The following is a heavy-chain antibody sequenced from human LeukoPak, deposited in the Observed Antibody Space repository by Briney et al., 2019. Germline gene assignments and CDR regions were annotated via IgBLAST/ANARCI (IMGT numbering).Heavy chain of an antibody. Sequence: GAAVKVSCKASGYTFTGYYMHWVRQAPAQGLEWMGWINPNSGGTNYAQKFQGRVTMTRDTSISTAYMELSRLRSDDTAVYYCASDLTMVRGVITPTSWGQGTLVTVSS. D-gene: IGHD3-10*01. V-gene: IGHV1-2*02. CDR1: GYTFTGYY. CDR2: INPNSGGT. J-gene: IGHJ4*02. CDR3: ASDLTMVRGVITPTS.